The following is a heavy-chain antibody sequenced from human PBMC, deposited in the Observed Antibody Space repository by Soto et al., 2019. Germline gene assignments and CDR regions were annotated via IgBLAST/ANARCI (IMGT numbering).Heavy chain of an antibody. CDR2: INPSGGST. CDR3: ARGYDSSGYGYYFDY. V-gene: IGHV1-46*01. CDR1: GYTFTSYY. D-gene: IGHD3-22*01. Sequence: GASVKVSCKASGYTFTSYYMHWVRQAPGQGLEWMGIINPSGGSTSYAQKFQGRVTITADKSTSTAYMELSSLRSEDTAVYYCARGYDSSGYGYYFDYWGQGTLVTVSS. J-gene: IGHJ4*02.